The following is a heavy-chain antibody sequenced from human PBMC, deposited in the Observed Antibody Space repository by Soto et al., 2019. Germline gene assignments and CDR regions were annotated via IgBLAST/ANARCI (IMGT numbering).Heavy chain of an antibody. CDR2: INTGNGNT. J-gene: IGHJ6*01. CDR3: AIFLFLDYYYYEMYV. D-gene: IGHD3-3*01. CDR1: GYNFTTHA. Sequence: ASVKVSCQASGYNFTTHAMLWVRQAPGQRPEWMGGINTGNGNTKYSPKFQGRVTITRDTSASTAYMESSSLKSEDTAVYSCAIFLFLDYYYYEMYVCG. V-gene: IGHV1-3*04.